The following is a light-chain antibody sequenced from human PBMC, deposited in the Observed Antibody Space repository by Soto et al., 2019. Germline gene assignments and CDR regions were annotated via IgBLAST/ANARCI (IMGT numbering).Light chain of an antibody. J-gene: IGKJ5*01. CDR2: LGS. CDR1: QSLLHSNGNNY. V-gene: IGKV2-28*01. CDR3: MQALQPPLT. Sequence: EIVMTQSPLALSVTPGESASISCRSSQSLLHSNGNNYFDWYLQKPGQSPQLLIYLGSNRASGVPDRFSGSGSGTDFTLKISGVEAEDVGVYYCMQALQPPLTFGQGTRLEIK.